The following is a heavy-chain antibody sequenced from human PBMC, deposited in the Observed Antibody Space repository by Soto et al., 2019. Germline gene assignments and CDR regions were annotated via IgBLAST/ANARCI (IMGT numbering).Heavy chain of an antibody. V-gene: IGHV4-39*01. J-gene: IGHJ5*02. D-gene: IGHD3-10*01. CDR1: GDSISSDYYH. Sequence: SETLSLTCTVSGDSISSDYYHWTWIRQSPGKGLEWIGSIYYSGSTYYNPSLKSRVTISVDTSKNQFSLKLSSVTAADTAVYYCARHPELFNWFDPWDQGTLVTVSS. CDR2: IYYSGST. CDR3: ARHPELFNWFDP.